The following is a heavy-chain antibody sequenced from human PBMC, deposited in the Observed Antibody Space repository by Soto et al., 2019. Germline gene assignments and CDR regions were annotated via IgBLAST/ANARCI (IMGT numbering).Heavy chain of an antibody. CDR1: GFTFSSYG. CDR3: AREVADVVVPAANSLGYYYYGMDV. D-gene: IGHD2-2*01. J-gene: IGHJ6*02. CDR2: IWYDGSNK. V-gene: IGHV3-33*01. Sequence: PGGSLRLSCAASGFTFSSYGMHWVRQAPGKGLEWVAVIWYDGSNKYYADSVKGRFTISRDNSKNTLYLQMNSLRAEDTAVYYCAREVADVVVPAANSLGYYYYGMDVWGQGTTVTVSS.